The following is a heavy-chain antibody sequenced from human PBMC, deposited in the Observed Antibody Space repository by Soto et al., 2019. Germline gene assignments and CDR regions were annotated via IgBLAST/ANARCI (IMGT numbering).Heavy chain of an antibody. Sequence: QVQLQESGPGLVKPSETLSLTCTVSGGSISSYYWSWIRQPPGKGLEWIGYIYYSGSTNYNPSLKSRVTISVDTSKNQFSLKLSSVTAADTAVYYCARDLSEEDSSSWFGGDAFDIWGQGTKVTVSS. J-gene: IGHJ3*02. V-gene: IGHV4-59*01. D-gene: IGHD6-13*01. CDR1: GGSISSYY. CDR3: ARDLSEEDSSSWFGGDAFDI. CDR2: IYYSGST.